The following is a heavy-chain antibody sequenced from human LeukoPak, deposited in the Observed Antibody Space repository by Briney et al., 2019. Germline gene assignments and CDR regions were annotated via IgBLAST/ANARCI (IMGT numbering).Heavy chain of an antibody. CDR3: ARGTTDDY. Sequence: ASVTVSCKASGFTFSGYYIQWVRQAPGQGLEWVGIINPTDGSTKYAQKFQGRVTMTGDTSTSTVYMELSSLTSEDTAVYYCARGTTDDYWGQGTPVTVSS. D-gene: IGHD1-1*01. J-gene: IGHJ4*02. CDR1: GFTFSGYY. CDR2: INPTDGST. V-gene: IGHV1-46*01.